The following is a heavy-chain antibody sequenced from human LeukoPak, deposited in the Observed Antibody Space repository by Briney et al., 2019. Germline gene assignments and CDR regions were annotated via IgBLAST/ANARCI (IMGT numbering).Heavy chain of an antibody. Sequence: PSETLSLTCTVSGGSISPYYWSWIRQPPGKGLEWIGYIYYSGSTNYNPSLKSRVTISVDTSKNQFSLKLSSVTAADTAVYYCARSKRGYSGYDFGYWGQGTLVTVSS. D-gene: IGHD5-12*01. V-gene: IGHV4-59*08. CDR1: GGSISPYY. CDR3: ARSKRGYSGYDFGY. J-gene: IGHJ4*02. CDR2: IYYSGST.